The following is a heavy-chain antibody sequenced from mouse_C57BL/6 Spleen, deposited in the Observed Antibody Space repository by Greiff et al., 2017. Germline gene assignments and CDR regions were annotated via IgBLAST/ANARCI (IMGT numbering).Heavy chain of an antibody. J-gene: IGHJ3*01. V-gene: IGHV2-6*03. CDR3: ARDYGSSYELAY. Sequence: VQLQESGPGLVAPSQSLSITCTVSGFSLTSSGVHWVRQPPGKGLEWLVVIWSDGSTTYNSALKSRLSISKDNSKSQVFLKMNSLQTDDTAMYYCARDYGSSYELAYWGQGTLVTVSA. CDR2: IWSDGST. D-gene: IGHD1-1*01. CDR1: GFSLTSSG.